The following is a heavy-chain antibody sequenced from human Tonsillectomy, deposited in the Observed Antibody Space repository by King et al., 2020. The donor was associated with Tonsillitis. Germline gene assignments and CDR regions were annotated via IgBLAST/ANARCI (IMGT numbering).Heavy chain of an antibody. J-gene: IGHJ2*01. CDR1: GFTFDDYA. CDR2: ISWNSGRI. CDR3: AKDIRGKQYYYYFDH. Sequence: VQLVQSGGGLVQPGRSLRLSCAASGFTFDDYAMHWVRQAPGKGLEWVSGISWNSGRIVYSDSVKGRFTISRDNAKNSLYLQMNSLRAEDTALYYWAKDIRGKQYYYYFDHWGRGTLVTVSS. V-gene: IGHV3-9*01. D-gene: IGHD3-10*01.